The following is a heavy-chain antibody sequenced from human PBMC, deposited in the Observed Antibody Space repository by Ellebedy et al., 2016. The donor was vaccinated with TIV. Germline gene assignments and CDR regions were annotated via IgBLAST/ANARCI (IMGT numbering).Heavy chain of an antibody. CDR3: ANGAYDI. CDR2: ISSTVTTI. J-gene: IGHJ3*02. CDR1: GFTFSNNS. V-gene: IGHV3-48*04. Sequence: GESLKISCAASGFTFSNNSMNWVRQAPGKGLEWVSYISSTVTTIYYADSVKGRFTISRDNAKISLYLLMNSLTAEDTAVYYCANGAYDIWGQGTMVTVSS.